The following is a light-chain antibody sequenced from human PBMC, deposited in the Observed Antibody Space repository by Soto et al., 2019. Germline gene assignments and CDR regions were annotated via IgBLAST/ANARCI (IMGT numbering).Light chain of an antibody. CDR2: GPS. J-gene: IGKJ2*01. Sequence: EIVMTQSPATLSVSPGERATLSCRASQSVSSNLAWYQQKPGQAPRLLVYGPSTRATGIPARFSGNGSGTEFTLTITGLQSEDFAVYYCQQYNNWPAMYTFGQGTKVDIK. CDR1: QSVSSN. V-gene: IGKV3D-15*01. CDR3: QQYNNWPAMYT.